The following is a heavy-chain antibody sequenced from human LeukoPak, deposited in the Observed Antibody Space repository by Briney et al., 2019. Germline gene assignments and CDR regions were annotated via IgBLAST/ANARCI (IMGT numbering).Heavy chain of an antibody. CDR1: GFTFSSSW. D-gene: IGHD5-24*01. Sequence: GGSLRLSCAASGFTFSSSWMTWVRQAPGKGLERVANIKNDGSETYYMDSVKGRFTISRDNAKNSMYLQMNSLRAEYTAVYYCARDMGWQQFDCWGQGTLVTVSS. CDR3: ARDMGWQQFDC. CDR2: IKNDGSET. J-gene: IGHJ4*02. V-gene: IGHV3-7*01.